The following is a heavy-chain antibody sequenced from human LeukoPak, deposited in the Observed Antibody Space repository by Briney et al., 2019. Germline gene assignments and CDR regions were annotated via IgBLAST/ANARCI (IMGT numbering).Heavy chain of an antibody. CDR2: IYYSGSP. Sequence: SETLSLTCTVSGGSISNCYWSWIRQPLGKGLEWIGYIYYSGSPNYNPSLKSRVTISVDTSKNQFSLKLSSVTAADTAVYYCARSLSFYDNSGYDYWGQGTLVTVSS. D-gene: IGHD3-22*01. J-gene: IGHJ4*02. CDR3: ARSLSFYDNSGYDY. V-gene: IGHV4-59*08. CDR1: GGSISNCY.